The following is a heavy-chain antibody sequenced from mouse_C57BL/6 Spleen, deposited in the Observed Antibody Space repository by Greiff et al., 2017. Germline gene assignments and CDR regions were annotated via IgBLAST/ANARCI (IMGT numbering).Heavy chain of an antibody. V-gene: IGHV1-26*01. D-gene: IGHD3-3*01. Sequence: EVQPQQSGPELVKPGASVKISCKASGYTFTDYYMNWVKQSHGKSLEWIGDINPNNGGTSYNQKFKGKATLTVDKSSSTAYMELRSLTSEDSAVYYCAREGDSPRYFDYWGQGTTLTVSS. CDR2: INPNNGGT. CDR3: AREGDSPRYFDY. CDR1: GYTFTDYY. J-gene: IGHJ2*01.